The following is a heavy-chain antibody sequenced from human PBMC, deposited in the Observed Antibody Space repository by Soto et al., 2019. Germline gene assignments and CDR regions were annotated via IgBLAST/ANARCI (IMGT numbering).Heavy chain of an antibody. CDR1: GYTFTSYD. CDR3: ARYRAYYHGMDV. D-gene: IGHD3-16*02. CDR2: MNPNSGIT. V-gene: IGHV1-8*01. J-gene: IGHJ6*02. Sequence: ASVKVSCKASGYTFTSYDIHWVRQATGQGLEWMGWMNPNSGITEFAQKFQGRVTMTRTTSTTTAYMELSSLRSDDTAVYYCARYRAYYHGMDVWGQGTTVTVSS.